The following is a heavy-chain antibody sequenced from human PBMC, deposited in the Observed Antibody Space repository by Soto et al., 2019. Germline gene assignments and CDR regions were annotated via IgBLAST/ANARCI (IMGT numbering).Heavy chain of an antibody. V-gene: IGHV3-30*03. CDR2: ISYDGSNK. D-gene: IGHD1-26*01. CDR1: GFTFSRYG. CDR3: AILWDLDY. J-gene: IGHJ4*02. Sequence: QVQLVESGGGVVQPGRSLRLSCAASGFTFSRYGMHWVRQAPGKGLEWVAVISYDGSNKYYADSVKDPFTISRDNSKNTLYMQMNSLRAEDTAVYYCAILWDLDYWGQGTLVTVSS.